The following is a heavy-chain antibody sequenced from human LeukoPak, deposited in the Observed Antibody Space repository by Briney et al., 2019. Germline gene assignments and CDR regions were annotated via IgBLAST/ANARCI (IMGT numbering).Heavy chain of an antibody. Sequence: NPGGSLRLSCAASGFTFSDYAMNWVRQAPGKGLEWVSSISSGDAYIFYADSVRGRFTISRDNAKNSVYLQMNSLTAEDTAVYYCARDRQVSKWELLYYFDFWGQGALVTVSS. CDR2: ISSGDAYI. CDR1: GFTFSDYA. J-gene: IGHJ4*02. CDR3: ARDRQVSKWELLYYFDF. V-gene: IGHV3-21*01. D-gene: IGHD1-26*01.